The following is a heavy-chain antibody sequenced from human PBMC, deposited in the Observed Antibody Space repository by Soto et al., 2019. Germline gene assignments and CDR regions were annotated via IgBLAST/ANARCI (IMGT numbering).Heavy chain of an antibody. CDR3: AREGGSYDSGGFLIRGAFDV. V-gene: IGHV4-31*03. CDR1: GGSIISGDYY. CDR2: IHHRGNT. D-gene: IGHD3-22*01. J-gene: IGHJ3*01. Sequence: SETLSLTCTVSGGSIISGDYYWNWIRQHPEKGLEWIGSIHHRGNTYYSPSLESRISISIDTSKNQFSLRLSSVTAADTAVYYCAREGGSYDSGGFLIRGAFDVWGQGTTVTVSS.